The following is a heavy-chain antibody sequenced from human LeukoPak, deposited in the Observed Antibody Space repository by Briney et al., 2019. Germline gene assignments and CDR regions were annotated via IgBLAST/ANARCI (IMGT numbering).Heavy chain of an antibody. V-gene: IGHV4-4*09. Sequence: SETLSLTCTVSGGSISSYYWSWIRQPPGKGLEWIGYIYTNGSTNYNPSPKSRVTISVDTSKNQFSLKLSSVTAADTAVYYWARHVGASWFDPWGQGTLVTVSS. CDR2: IYTNGST. J-gene: IGHJ5*02. D-gene: IGHD3-16*01. CDR1: GGSISSYY. CDR3: ARHVGASWFDP.